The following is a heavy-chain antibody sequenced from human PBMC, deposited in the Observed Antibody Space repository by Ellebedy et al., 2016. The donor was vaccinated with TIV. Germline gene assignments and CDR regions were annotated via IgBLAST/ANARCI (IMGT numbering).Heavy chain of an antibody. CDR2: ISNSSSYI. Sequence: PGGSLRLSCAASGFTFNNYNMNWVRQAPGKGLEWVSSISNSSSYIYYADSVKGRFTISRDNAKNSLYLQMNSLRVEDTAVYYCAREIFAFDYWGQGTLVTVSS. D-gene: IGHD2-15*01. CDR1: GFTFNNYN. J-gene: IGHJ4*02. V-gene: IGHV3-21*06. CDR3: AREIFAFDY.